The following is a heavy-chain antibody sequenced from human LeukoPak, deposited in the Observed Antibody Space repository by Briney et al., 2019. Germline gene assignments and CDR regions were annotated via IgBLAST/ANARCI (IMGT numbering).Heavy chain of an antibody. CDR1: GFTFSSYW. D-gene: IGHD2-15*01. CDR3: VREGRWSYFDY. Sequence: AGSLRLSCAASGFTFSSYWMQWVRQAPGEGLVWVSRINTDGNTTIYADSVKGRFTISRDNAKNTLYLQMNSLRADDTAVYYCVREGRWSYFDYWGQGTLVTVSS. J-gene: IGHJ4*02. V-gene: IGHV3-74*01. CDR2: INTDGNTT.